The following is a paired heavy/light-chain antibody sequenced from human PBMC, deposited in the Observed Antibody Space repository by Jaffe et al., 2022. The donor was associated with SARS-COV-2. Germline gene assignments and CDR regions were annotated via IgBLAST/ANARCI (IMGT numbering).Heavy chain of an antibody. V-gene: IGHV3-7*03. D-gene: IGHD6-19*01. J-gene: IGHJ4*02. CDR3: ASLDMSSGC. CDR2: IMKDGSAK. CDR1: GFTFNTCW. Sequence: EMQLVESGGGLVQPGESLRLSCAASGFTFNTCWMTWVRQAPGKGLEWVANIMKDGSAKYYVDSVKGRFTISRDNAKNSLFLQMNSLRTEDTAVYYCASLDMSSGCWGQGTLVTVSS.
Light chain of an antibody. V-gene: IGLV7-46*01. Sequence: QAVVTQEPSLTVSPGGTVTVTCGSSTGTVTSGHYPSWYQQKPGQAPRTLIYHTTNKHSWTPARFSGSLLGGKAALTLSGAQPEDEADYYCLLSYGGVGEVFGGGTKLTVL. CDR1: TGTVTSGHY. CDR2: HTT. CDR3: LLSYGGVGEV. J-gene: IGLJ2*01.